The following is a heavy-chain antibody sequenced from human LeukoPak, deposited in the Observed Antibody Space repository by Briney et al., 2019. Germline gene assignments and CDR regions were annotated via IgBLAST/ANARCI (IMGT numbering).Heavy chain of an antibody. J-gene: IGHJ4*02. D-gene: IGHD3-16*01. V-gene: IGHV1-8*03. Sequence: EASVKVSCKASGYTFTSYDINWVRQATGQGLEWMGWMNPNSGNTGYAEKFQGRVTITRNTSISTAYMELSSLRSEVTAVYYCARMRDYGYFDYWGQGTLVTVSS. CDR1: GYTFTSYD. CDR3: ARMRDYGYFDY. CDR2: MNPNSGNT.